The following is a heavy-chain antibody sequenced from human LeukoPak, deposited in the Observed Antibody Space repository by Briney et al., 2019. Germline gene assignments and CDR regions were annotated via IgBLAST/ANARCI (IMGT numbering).Heavy chain of an antibody. D-gene: IGHD3-10*01. CDR3: ARHYPLWFGNGCFDY. J-gene: IGHJ4*02. CDR1: GGSISSSSYY. Sequence: PSETLSLTCSVSGGSISSSSYYWGWIRQSPGKGLEWIGSIYHSGSTYYNPSLKSRVTISVDTSKNQFSLKLSSVTAADTAVYYCARHYPLWFGNGCFDYWGQGTLVTVSS. CDR2: IYHSGST. V-gene: IGHV4-39*01.